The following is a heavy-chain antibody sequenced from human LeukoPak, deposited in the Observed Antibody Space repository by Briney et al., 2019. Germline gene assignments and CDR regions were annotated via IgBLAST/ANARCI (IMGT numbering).Heavy chain of an antibody. CDR1: GFTFSSYA. J-gene: IGHJ4*02. D-gene: IGHD6-19*01. CDR2: ISSNGGST. V-gene: IGHV3-64*01. CDR3: ARLEDSTGYSSGWYGY. Sequence: PGGSLRLSCAASGFTFSSYAMHWVRQAPGKGLEYVSAISSNGGSTYYANSVKGRFTISRDNSKNTLYLQMGSLRAEDMGVYYCARLEDSTGYSSGWYGYWGQGTLVTVSS.